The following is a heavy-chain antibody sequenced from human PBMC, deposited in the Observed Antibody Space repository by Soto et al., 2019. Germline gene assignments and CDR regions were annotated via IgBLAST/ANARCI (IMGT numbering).Heavy chain of an antibody. V-gene: IGHV1-18*01. CDR3: ARAEYSGYECNLDY. D-gene: IGHD5-12*01. J-gene: IGHJ4*02. CDR2: ISAYNGNT. CDR1: GYTFTNYG. Sequence: QVQLMQSGAEVKKPGASLKVSCKASGYTFTNYGINWVRQGPGQGLEWMGWISAYNGNTIYAQELQGRVAMTTDSSTSTAYMELRSLRSDDTAVYYCARAEYSGYECNLDYWGQGTLVTVSS.